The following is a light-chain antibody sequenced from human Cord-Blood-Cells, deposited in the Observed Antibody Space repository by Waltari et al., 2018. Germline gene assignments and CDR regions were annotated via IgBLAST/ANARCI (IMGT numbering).Light chain of an antibody. Sequence: QSVLTQSPSVSADPGQKVTISCPGSSPHTRHNYASWYQQHPGTAPKLLIYENNKRPSGSPDRFSGSKSGTSATLGITGLQTGDEADYYCGTWDSSLSVLYVFGTGTKVTVL. CDR2: ENN. J-gene: IGLJ1*01. CDR3: GTWDSSLSVLYV. V-gene: IGLV1-51*02. CDR1: SPHTRHNY.